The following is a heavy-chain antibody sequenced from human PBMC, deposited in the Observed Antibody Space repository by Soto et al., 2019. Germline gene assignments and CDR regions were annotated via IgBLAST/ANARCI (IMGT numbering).Heavy chain of an antibody. V-gene: IGHV3-11*01. CDR2: IGSSDNII. CDR1: GFTFSDYY. J-gene: IGHJ4*02. D-gene: IGHD3-22*01. Sequence: PGGSLRLSCAASGFTFSDYYMSWIRQAPGKGLEWVSYIGSSDNIIYYADSVKGRFTISRDNAKNSLYLQMNSLRAKDTAVYYCARDLGYYESSGYFDYWGQGTLVTVSS. CDR3: ARDLGYYESSGYFDY.